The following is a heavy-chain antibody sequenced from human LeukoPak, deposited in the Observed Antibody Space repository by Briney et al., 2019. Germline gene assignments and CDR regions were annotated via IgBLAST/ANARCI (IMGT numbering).Heavy chain of an antibody. CDR3: ARPYIAAAGIFDY. V-gene: IGHV4-39*01. D-gene: IGHD6-13*01. CDR2: IHYSGST. J-gene: IGHJ4*02. Sequence: SETLSLTCTVSGGSTSSSSYYWGWIRQPPGKGLEWIGSIHYSGSTYYNPSLKSRVTISVDTSKNQFSLKLSSVTAADTAVYYCARPYIAAAGIFDYWGQGTLVTVSS. CDR1: GGSTSSSSYY.